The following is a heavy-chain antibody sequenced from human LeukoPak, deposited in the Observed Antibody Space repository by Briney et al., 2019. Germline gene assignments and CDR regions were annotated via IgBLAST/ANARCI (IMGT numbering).Heavy chain of an antibody. Sequence: ASVKVSCKASGYTFTSYDINWVRQAPGQGLEWMGWMNLNGGNTGYAQKFQGRVTMTRNTYISTAYMELSSLRSEDTAVYYCARGLRGYYDSSGPIWFDPWGQGTLVTVSS. D-gene: IGHD3-22*01. V-gene: IGHV1-8*01. CDR1: GYTFTSYD. CDR3: ARGLRGYYDSSGPIWFDP. J-gene: IGHJ5*02. CDR2: MNLNGGNT.